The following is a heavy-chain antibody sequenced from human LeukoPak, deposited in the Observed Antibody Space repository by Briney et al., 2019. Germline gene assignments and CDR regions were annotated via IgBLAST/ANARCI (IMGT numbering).Heavy chain of an antibody. CDR1: GYTFTSYG. CDR3: ARDGLIVVVPAAMPGDY. D-gene: IGHD2-2*01. V-gene: IGHV1-18*01. J-gene: IGHJ4*02. Sequence: ASVKVSCKASGYTFTSYGISRVRQAPGQGLEWMGWISAYNGNTNYAQKLQGRVTMTTDTSTSTAYMELRSLRSDDTAVYYCARDGLIVVVPAAMPGDYWGQGTLVTVSS. CDR2: ISAYNGNT.